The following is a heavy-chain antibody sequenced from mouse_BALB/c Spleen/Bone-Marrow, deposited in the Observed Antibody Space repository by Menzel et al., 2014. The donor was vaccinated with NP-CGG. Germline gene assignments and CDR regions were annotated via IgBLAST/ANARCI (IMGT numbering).Heavy chain of an antibody. CDR3: ARLGNYASHDN. J-gene: IGHJ2*01. V-gene: IGHV4-2*02. CDR1: GFDFSRYW. Sequence: EVQLVESGGGLVQPGGSLNLACVASGFDFSRYWMSWARQAPGKGQEWIGEINPGSSTINYSPSLKDKFIISRDNAKNTPYLQMSTERSESTPLYYCARLGNYASHDNWGQGTPLTVSS. D-gene: IGHD1-1*01. CDR2: INPGSSTI.